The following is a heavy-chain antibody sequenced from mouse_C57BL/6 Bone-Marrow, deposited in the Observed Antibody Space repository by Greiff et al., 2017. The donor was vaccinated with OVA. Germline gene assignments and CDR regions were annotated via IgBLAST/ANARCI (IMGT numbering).Heavy chain of an antibody. CDR1: GYTFTSYW. D-gene: IGHD1-1*01. Sequence: QVQLQQPGTELVKPGASVKLSCKASGYTFTSYWMHWVKQRPGQGLEWIGNINPSNGGTNYNEKFKSKATLTVAKSSSTAYMQLNSLTSEDSADSYCARYYGSIPWYCDVGGTGTAVSVST. V-gene: IGHV1-53*01. CDR2: INPSNGGT. CDR3: ARYYGSIPWYCDV. J-gene: IGHJ1*03.